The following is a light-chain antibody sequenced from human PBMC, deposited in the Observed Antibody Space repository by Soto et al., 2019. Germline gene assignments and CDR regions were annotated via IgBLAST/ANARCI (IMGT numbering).Light chain of an antibody. V-gene: IGLV2-14*01. CDR3: SSYTSSSTYV. CDR1: SSDVGGYNY. J-gene: IGLJ1*01. Sequence: QSSLTQPSSVYGSPGRSITISCTGTSSDVGGYNYVSWYQQHPGKAPKLMIYDVSNRPSGVSNRFSGSKSGNTASLTISGLQAKDEADYYCSSYTSSSTYVFGTGTKVTVL. CDR2: DVS.